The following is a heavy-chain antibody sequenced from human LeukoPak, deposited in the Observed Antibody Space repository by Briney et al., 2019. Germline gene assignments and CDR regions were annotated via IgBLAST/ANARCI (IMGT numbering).Heavy chain of an antibody. V-gene: IGHV1-8*01. CDR2: MNPNSGNT. Sequence: GASVKVSCKASGYTFTSYGINWVRQATGQGLEWMGWMNPNSGNTGYAHKFQGRVSMPRNTPISTAYTEMSSLRSEDTAVYYCASGLPGYSGYQWGQGTLVTVSS. CDR1: GYTFTSYG. J-gene: IGHJ4*02. D-gene: IGHD5-12*01. CDR3: ASGLPGYSGYQ.